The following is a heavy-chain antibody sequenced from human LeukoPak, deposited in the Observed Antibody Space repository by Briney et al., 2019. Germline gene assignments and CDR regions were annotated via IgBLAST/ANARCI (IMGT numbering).Heavy chain of an antibody. CDR3: ARDDSSSWYGNYYYYYMDV. CDR2: IIPIFGTA. D-gene: IGHD6-13*01. J-gene: IGHJ6*03. CDR1: GGTFSSYA. V-gene: IGHV1-69*05. Sequence: ASVKVSCKASGGTFSSYAISWVRQAPGQGLEWMGGIIPIFGTANYAQKFQGRVTITTDESTSTAYMELSSLRSEDTAVYYCARDDSSSWYGNYYYYYMDVWGKGTTVTVSS.